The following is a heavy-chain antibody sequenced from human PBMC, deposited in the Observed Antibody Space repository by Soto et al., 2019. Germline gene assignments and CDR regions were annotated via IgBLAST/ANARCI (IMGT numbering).Heavy chain of an antibody. V-gene: IGHV3-21*01. J-gene: IGHJ4*02. D-gene: IGHD2-2*01. CDR3: AREDSIIIPAVSDF. CDR2: ISKSDYT. Sequence: PGGPLRFPCPASGFPFNNYGINWFPKPPGKGLEWVSSISKSDYTYYSDSVKGRFAISRDNAKSSVSLQMNTLRVEDTAVYYCAREDSIIIPAVSDFWGQGTLVTVYS. CDR1: GFPFNNYG.